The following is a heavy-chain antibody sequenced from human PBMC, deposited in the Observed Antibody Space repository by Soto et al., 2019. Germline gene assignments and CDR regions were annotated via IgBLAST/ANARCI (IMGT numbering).Heavy chain of an antibody. J-gene: IGHJ6*02. Sequence: SVKVSCKASGGTFSTYAIGWVRQAPGQGLEWMGGIIPIFATANYAQNFQGRVTITADDSTSTAYMELSRLRAEDTAVYYCAKDKDWSGVYGMDVWGQGTTVTVSS. D-gene: IGHD3-3*01. CDR3: AKDKDWSGVYGMDV. CDR2: IIPIFATA. V-gene: IGHV1-69*13. CDR1: GGTFSTYA.